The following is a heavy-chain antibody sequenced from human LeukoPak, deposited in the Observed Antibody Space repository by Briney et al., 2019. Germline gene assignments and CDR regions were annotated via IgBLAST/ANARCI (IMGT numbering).Heavy chain of an antibody. Sequence: ASVKVSCKASGYTFTSYYMHWVRQAPGQGLEWIGIINPSGGSTSYAQKFQGRVTMTRDTSTSTVYMELSSLRSEDTAVYYCARGQQWLDEGFTFDYWGQGTLVTVSS. J-gene: IGHJ4*02. CDR3: ARGQQWLDEGFTFDY. D-gene: IGHD6-19*01. CDR1: GYTFTSYY. V-gene: IGHV1-46*01. CDR2: INPSGGST.